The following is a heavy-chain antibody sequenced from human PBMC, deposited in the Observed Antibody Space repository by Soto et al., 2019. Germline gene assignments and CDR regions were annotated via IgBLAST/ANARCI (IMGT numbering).Heavy chain of an antibody. Sequence: ASVKVSCKASCYTFVYYGFSWVRQAPGQGLEWMGWISAYYGTSHFAQNVQGRVTLTRDTSTSTVYMEMRRLRLDDTAMYYCVREIEVAGTVAFGYWGLGTMVTVS. CDR3: VREIEVAGTVAFGY. V-gene: IGHV1-18*01. CDR1: CYTFVYYG. CDR2: ISAYYGTS. D-gene: IGHD6-19*01. J-gene: IGHJ4*02.